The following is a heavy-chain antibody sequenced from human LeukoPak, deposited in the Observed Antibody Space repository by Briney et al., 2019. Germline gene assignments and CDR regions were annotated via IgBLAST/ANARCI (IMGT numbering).Heavy chain of an antibody. CDR3: ARENYYGMDV. Sequence: GGSLRLSCAASGFTFSSYAMHWVRQAPGKGLEWVAVISYDGSNKYYADSVKGRFTISRDNSKNTLYLQMNSLRAEDAAVYYCARENYYGMDVWGQGTTVTVSS. CDR1: GFTFSSYA. CDR2: ISYDGSNK. V-gene: IGHV3-30*04. J-gene: IGHJ6*02.